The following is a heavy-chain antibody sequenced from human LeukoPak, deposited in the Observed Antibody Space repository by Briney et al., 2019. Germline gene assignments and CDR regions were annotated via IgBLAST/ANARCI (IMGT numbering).Heavy chain of an antibody. Sequence: GGSLRLSCAASGFTFSSFEMNWVRQAQGKGLEWVSYMSGSGTTTYYADSVKGRFTISRDNAKNSLYLQMNSLRAEDTALYYCAKGLHSSSWNDPFDIWGQGTMVTVSS. J-gene: IGHJ3*02. CDR3: AKGLHSSSWNDPFDI. V-gene: IGHV3-48*03. CDR2: MSGSGTTT. CDR1: GFTFSSFE. D-gene: IGHD6-13*01.